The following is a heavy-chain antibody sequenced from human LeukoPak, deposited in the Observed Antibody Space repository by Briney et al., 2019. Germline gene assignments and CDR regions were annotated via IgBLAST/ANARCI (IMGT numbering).Heavy chain of an antibody. CDR2: IYYSGST. CDR1: GGSISSYY. Sequence: SETLSLTCTVSGGSISSYYWSWIRQPPGKGLEWIGYIYYSGSTYYNPSLNSRVTISVDPSKNQFSLKLSYVTAADTAVYYCARHLALVMPDYWGQGTLVTVSS. CDR3: ARHLALVMPDY. J-gene: IGHJ4*02. D-gene: IGHD2-21*01. V-gene: IGHV4-59*08.